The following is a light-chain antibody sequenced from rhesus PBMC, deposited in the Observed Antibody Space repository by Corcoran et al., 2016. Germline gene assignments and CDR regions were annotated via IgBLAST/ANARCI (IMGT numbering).Light chain of an antibody. CDR3: YQHSSGWT. J-gene: IGKJ1*01. CDR1: QRVSSY. CDR2: GAS. V-gene: IGKV3-10*01. Sequence: QVILTQSPATLSLSPGERATLSCRASQRVSSYLAWYQQKTGQAPRHLIHGASSRATGIPDRFRGRGSGTAFTLPISSLEPEDVGVYHCYQHSSGWTFGQGTKVEIK.